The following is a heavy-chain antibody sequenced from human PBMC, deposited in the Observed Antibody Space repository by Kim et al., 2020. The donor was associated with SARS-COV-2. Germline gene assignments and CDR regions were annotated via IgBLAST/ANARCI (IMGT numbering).Heavy chain of an antibody. Sequence: ASVKVSCKASGYTFIDYYIHWVRQAPGQWLEWMGWINPKTGDTNSAQKFQDRVTMTRDTYINTAYMEMSGLRSDDTAVYYCARGQNWNGCDNSFYPWGQG. D-gene: IGHD1-1*01. CDR2: INPKTGDT. CDR3: ARGQNWNGCDNSFYP. V-gene: IGHV1-2*02. J-gene: IGHJ5*02. CDR1: GYTFIDYY.